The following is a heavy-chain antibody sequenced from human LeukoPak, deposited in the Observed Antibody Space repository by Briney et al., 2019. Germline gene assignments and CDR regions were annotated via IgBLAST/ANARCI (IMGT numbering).Heavy chain of an antibody. V-gene: IGHV3-30*03. J-gene: IGHJ4*02. Sequence: GGSLRLSCAASGFTFSSYGMHWVRQAPGKGLEWVAVISYDGSNKYYADSVKGRFTISRDNSKNTLYLQMNSLRAEDTAVYYCARTERTVVTPDYWGQGTLVTVSS. CDR3: ARTERTVVTPDY. CDR1: GFTFSSYG. D-gene: IGHD4-23*01. CDR2: ISYDGSNK.